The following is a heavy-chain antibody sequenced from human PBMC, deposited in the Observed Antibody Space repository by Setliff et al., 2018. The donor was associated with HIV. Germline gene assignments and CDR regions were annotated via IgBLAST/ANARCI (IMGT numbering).Heavy chain of an antibody. J-gene: IGHJ6*03. Sequence: ASVKVSCKASGYTFISYGVSWVRQAPGQGLEWMGGIIPFTGTTNYAQKLQGRVTFTRDTFASTAYMELSSLRSEDTAVYYCASLDGSESPYIYYYYMDVWGKGTTVTVSS. V-gene: IGHV1-18*01. D-gene: IGHD3-10*01. CDR2: IIPFTGTT. CDR1: GYTFISYG. CDR3: ASLDGSESPYIYYYYMDV.